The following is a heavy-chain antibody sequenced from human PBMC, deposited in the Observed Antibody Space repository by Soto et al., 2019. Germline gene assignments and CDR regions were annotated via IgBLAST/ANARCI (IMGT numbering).Heavy chain of an antibody. Sequence: ASVKVSCKASGYTFTSYYMHWVRQAPGQGLEWMGIINPSGGSTSYAQKFQGRVTMTRDTSTSTVYMELSSLRSEDTAVYYCARVGGYSSGWYVGKLDYWGQGTLVTVSS. V-gene: IGHV1-46*01. D-gene: IGHD6-19*01. J-gene: IGHJ4*02. CDR3: ARVGGYSSGWYVGKLDY. CDR2: INPSGGST. CDR1: GYTFTSYY.